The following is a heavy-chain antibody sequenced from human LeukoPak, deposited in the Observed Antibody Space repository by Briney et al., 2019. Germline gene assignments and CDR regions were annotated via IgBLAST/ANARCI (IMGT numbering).Heavy chain of an antibody. Sequence: SVKVSCKASGGTFSSYAISWVRQAPGQGLEWMGGIIPIFGTANYAQKFQGRVTITADESTSTAYMELSSLRSEDTAVYYCARARELGYCSGGSCYSRYYFDHWGQGTLVTVSS. V-gene: IGHV1-69*13. CDR2: IIPIFGTA. CDR1: GGTFSSYA. CDR3: ARARELGYCSGGSCYSRYYFDH. J-gene: IGHJ4*02. D-gene: IGHD2-15*01.